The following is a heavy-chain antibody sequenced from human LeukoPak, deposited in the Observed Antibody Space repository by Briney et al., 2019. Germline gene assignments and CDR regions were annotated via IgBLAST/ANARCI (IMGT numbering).Heavy chain of an antibody. J-gene: IGHJ4*02. V-gene: IGHV4-31*03. CDR2: IYYSGNT. CDR3: ARVIAAAGTDY. CDR1: GGSVSSGGYY. Sequence: SQPLSLTCTVSGGSVSSGGYYWRWIRQHPGKGLEWIGYIYYSGNTYYNPSLKSRVTISVDTSKNQFSLKLSSVTAADTAVYYCARVIAAAGTDYWGQGTLVTVSS. D-gene: IGHD6-13*01.